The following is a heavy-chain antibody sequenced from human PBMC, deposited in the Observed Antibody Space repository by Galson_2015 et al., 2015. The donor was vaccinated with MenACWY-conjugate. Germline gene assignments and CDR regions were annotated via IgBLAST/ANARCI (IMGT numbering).Heavy chain of an antibody. D-gene: IGHD1-26*01. J-gene: IGHJ4*02. CDR3: ARHSTDLSLDS. CDR1: RLTFGHYY. Sequence: SLRLSCADSRLTFGHYYMSRIRQAPGKGLEWISFTGSGGSQTNYADSVKGRFAISRDNVKNSLYLQMNSLKIDDTAIYYCARHSTDLSLDSWGQGTLVTVAS. V-gene: IGHV3-11*06. CDR2: TGSGGSQT.